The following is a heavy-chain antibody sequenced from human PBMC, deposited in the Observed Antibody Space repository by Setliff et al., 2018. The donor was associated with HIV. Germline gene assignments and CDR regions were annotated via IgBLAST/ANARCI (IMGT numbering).Heavy chain of an antibody. V-gene: IGHV4-59*01. Sequence: LSLTCTVSGDSISSNSWSWIRQPPGGGLEFIGYISYSGSTNYNPSLKSRITISVDTSKNRFSLKLMSVTAADTAAYYCARLRGLARIYFYYYMDVWGKGTTVTVSS. D-gene: IGHD3-9*01. CDR3: ARLRGLARIYFYYYMDV. J-gene: IGHJ6*03. CDR1: GDSISSNS. CDR2: ISYSGST.